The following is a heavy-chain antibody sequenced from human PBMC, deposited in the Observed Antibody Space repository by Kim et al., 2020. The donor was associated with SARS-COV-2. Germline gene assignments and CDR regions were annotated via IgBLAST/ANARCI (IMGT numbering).Heavy chain of an antibody. CDR1: GFTFDDYA. CDR3: AKDIRGYYDSSGYYYYGMDV. CDR2: ISWNSGSI. Sequence: GGSLRLSCAASGFTFDDYAMHWVRQAPGKGLEWVSGISWNSGSIGYADSVKGRFTISRDNAKNSLYLQMNSLRAEDTALYYCAKDIRGYYDSSGYYYYGMDVWGQGTTVTVSS. V-gene: IGHV3-9*01. J-gene: IGHJ6*02. D-gene: IGHD3-22*01.